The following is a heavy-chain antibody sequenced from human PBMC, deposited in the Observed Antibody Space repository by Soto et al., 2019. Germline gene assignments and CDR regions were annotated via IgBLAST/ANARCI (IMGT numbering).Heavy chain of an antibody. V-gene: IGHV6-1*01. Sequence: SQTLSLTCAISGDSVSSNSAAWNWFRQSPSRGLEWLGRTYYRSKLYNDYAVSVKSRITINSDTSKNQFSLQLNSVTPEDTAVYYCARDPAAIRDGMDVWGQGTTVTVSS. CDR3: ARDPAAIRDGMDV. D-gene: IGHD2-2*02. J-gene: IGHJ6*02. CDR2: TYYRSKLYN. CDR1: GDSVSSNSAA.